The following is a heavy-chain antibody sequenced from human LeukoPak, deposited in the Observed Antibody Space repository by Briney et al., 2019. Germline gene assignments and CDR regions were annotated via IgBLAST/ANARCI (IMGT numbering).Heavy chain of an antibody. CDR2: ISYDGGSK. J-gene: IGHJ4*02. CDR1: GFTFSTYA. Sequence: PGGSLRLSCAVSGFTFSTYAIHWVRQAPGKGLEWVAVISYDGGSKYYADSVRGRFTISRDNSNNTLYLQMNSLRAEDTAVYYCAKGYGYSYGLDYWGQGTLVTVSS. D-gene: IGHD5-18*01. V-gene: IGHV3-30-3*01. CDR3: AKGYGYSYGLDY.